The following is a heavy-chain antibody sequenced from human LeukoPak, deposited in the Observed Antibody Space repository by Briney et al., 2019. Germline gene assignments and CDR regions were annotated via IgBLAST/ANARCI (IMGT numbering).Heavy chain of an antibody. V-gene: IGHV3-23*01. CDR3: AKDYRGSFTD. CDR2: IDIGGGTT. D-gene: IGHD1-26*01. CDR1: GFTFSSYS. J-gene: IGHJ4*02. Sequence: PGGSLRLSCAASGFTFSSYSMNWVRQAPGMGLQLVSAIDIGGGTTYSADSVKGRFTISRDNSKNTLYLQMDSLRAEDTAVYFCAKDYRGSFTDWGQGTLVTVSS.